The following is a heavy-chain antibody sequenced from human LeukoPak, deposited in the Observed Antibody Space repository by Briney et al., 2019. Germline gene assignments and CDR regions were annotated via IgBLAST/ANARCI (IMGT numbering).Heavy chain of an antibody. J-gene: IGHJ6*03. CDR3: ARAQYCSGGSCYSGYYYYYMGV. CDR1: GGSISSYY. CDR2: TYYSGST. D-gene: IGHD2-15*01. V-gene: IGHV4-59*01. Sequence: PSETLSLTCTVSGGSISSYYWSWIRQPPGKGLEWIGYTYYSGSTNYNPSLKSRVTISVDTSKNQFSLKLSSVTAADTAVYYCARAQYCSGGSCYSGYYYYYMGVWGKGTTVTVSS.